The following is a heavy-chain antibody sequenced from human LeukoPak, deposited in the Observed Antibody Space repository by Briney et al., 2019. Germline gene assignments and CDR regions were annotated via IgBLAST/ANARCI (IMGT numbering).Heavy chain of an antibody. J-gene: IGHJ3*02. D-gene: IGHD3-16*01. V-gene: IGHV4-59*01. CDR2: IYYSGST. CDR1: GGSISSYY. Sequence: PSETLSLTCTVSGGSISSYYWSWIRQPPGKGLEWIGYIYYSGSTNYNPSLKSRVTISVDTSKNQFSLKLSSVTAADTAVYYCARANWGAFDIWGQGTMVTVSS. CDR3: ARANWGAFDI.